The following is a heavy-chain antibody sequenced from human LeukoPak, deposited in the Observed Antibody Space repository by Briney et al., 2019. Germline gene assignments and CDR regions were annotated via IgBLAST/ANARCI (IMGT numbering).Heavy chain of an antibody. CDR1: GFTFSSYW. V-gene: IGHV3-7*01. Sequence: GGSLRLSCAASGFTFSSYWMSWVRQAPGKGLEWVANIKQDGSEKYYVDSVKGRFTISRDNSKNTLYLQMNSLRAEDTAVYYCAREGPGRYYFDYWGQGTLVTVSS. J-gene: IGHJ4*02. CDR3: AREGPGRYYFDY. D-gene: IGHD3-16*01. CDR2: IKQDGSEK.